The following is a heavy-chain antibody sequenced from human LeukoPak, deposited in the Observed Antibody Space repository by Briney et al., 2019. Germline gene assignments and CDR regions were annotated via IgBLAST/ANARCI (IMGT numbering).Heavy chain of an antibody. J-gene: IGHJ4*02. V-gene: IGHV3-21*04. CDR3: ARRGYCSGGSCPRPFDY. Sequence: GGSLRLSCAASGFTFSSYSMNWVRQAPGKGLEWVSSISSSSSYIYYADSVKGRFTISRDNAKNSLYLQMNSLRAEDTAVYYCARRGYCSGGSCPRPFDYWGQGTLVTVSS. CDR1: GFTFSSYS. D-gene: IGHD2-15*01. CDR2: ISSSSSYI.